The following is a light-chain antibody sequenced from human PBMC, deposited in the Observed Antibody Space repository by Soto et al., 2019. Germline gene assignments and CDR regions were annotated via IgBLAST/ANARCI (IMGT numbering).Light chain of an antibody. CDR2: DVS. Sequence: QSVLTQPRSVSGSPGQSVTISCTGTSSDVGGYNYVSWYQHHPGKAPKLMIYDVSKRPSGVPDRFSGSKSGNTASLTISGLQAEDEADYYCCSYAGSYTYVVFGGGTKLPVL. CDR3: CSYAGSYTYVV. CDR1: SSDVGGYNY. V-gene: IGLV2-11*01. J-gene: IGLJ2*01.